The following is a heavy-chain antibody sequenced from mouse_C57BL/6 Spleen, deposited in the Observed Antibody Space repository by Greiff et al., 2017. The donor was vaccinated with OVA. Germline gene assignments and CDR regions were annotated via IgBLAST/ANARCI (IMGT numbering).Heavy chain of an antibody. D-gene: IGHD2-4*01. Sequence: QVQLQQSGAELVKPGASVKLSCKASGYTFTSYWMHWVKQRPGQGLEWIGMIHPNSGSTNYNEKFKSKATLTVDKSSSTAYMQLSSLTSEDSAVYYCARLDYDGYYFDYWGQGTTLTVSS. V-gene: IGHV1-64*01. J-gene: IGHJ2*01. CDR1: GYTFTSYW. CDR3: ARLDYDGYYFDY. CDR2: IHPNSGST.